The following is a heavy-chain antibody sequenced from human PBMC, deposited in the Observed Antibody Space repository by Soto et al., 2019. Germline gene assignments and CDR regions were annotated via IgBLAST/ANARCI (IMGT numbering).Heavy chain of an antibody. CDR1: GGTFSSYA. J-gene: IGHJ5*02. Sequence: GASVKVSCKASGGTFSSYAISWVRQAPGQGLEWMGGIIPIFGTANYAQKFQGRVTITADESTSTAYMELSSLRSEDTAVYYCARGIKHGDYSRWFDPWGPGTLVTVSS. V-gene: IGHV1-69*13. CDR2: IIPIFGTA. CDR3: ARGIKHGDYSRWFDP. D-gene: IGHD4-17*01.